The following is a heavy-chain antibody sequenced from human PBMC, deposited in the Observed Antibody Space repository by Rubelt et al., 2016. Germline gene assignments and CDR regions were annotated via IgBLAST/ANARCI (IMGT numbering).Heavy chain of an antibody. CDR2: ISYSGTT. V-gene: IGHV4-39*07. Sequence: QLHLQESGPGLVKPSETLSLTCSVSGGSISSSPYYWGWIRQPPGKGLEWIGTISYSGTTYYSLSLKSRVTISLDASNNQCSLKRTSVTAADTAVYYCARGMESTLFYFDSWGLGTLVTVSS. D-gene: IGHD3-3*01. CDR1: GGSISSSPYY. CDR3: ARGMESTLFYFDS. J-gene: IGHJ4*02.